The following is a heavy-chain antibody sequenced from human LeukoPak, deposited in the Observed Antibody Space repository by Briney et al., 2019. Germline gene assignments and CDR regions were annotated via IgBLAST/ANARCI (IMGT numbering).Heavy chain of an antibody. CDR3: ARDQPISYYDSSGYSSDPQYYYYYYGMDV. CDR2: ISSSSSYI. D-gene: IGHD3-22*01. V-gene: IGHV3-21*01. J-gene: IGHJ6*02. Sequence: GGSLRLSCAASGFTFSSYSMNWVRQAPGKGLEWVSSISSSSSYIYYADSVKGRFTISRDNAKNSLYLQMNSLRAEDTAVYYCARDQPISYYDSSGYSSDPQYYYYYYGMDVWGQGTTVTVSS. CDR1: GFTFSSYS.